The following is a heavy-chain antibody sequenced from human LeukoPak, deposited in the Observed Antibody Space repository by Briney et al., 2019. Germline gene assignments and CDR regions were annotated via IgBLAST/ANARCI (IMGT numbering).Heavy chain of an antibody. CDR3: AKEPIVGATWSSGDY. D-gene: IGHD1-26*01. CDR2: ISGSGGST. J-gene: IGHJ4*02. Sequence: GWSLRLSCAASGFTFSSYAMRWVRQAPGKGLEWVSAISGSGGSTYYADSVKGRFTISRDNSKNTLYLQTNSLRAEDTAVYYCAKEPIVGATWSSGDYWGQGTLVTVSS. CDR1: GFTFSSYA. V-gene: IGHV3-23*01.